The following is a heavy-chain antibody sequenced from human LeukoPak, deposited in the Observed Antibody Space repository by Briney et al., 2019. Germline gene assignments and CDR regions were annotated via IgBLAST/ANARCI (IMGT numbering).Heavy chain of an antibody. CDR2: INHSGST. V-gene: IGHV4-34*01. Sequence: SETLSLTCAVYGGSFSGYYWSWIRQPPGKGLEWIGEINHSGSTNYNPSFKSRVTISVDTSKNQFSLKLSSVTAADTAVYYCARVHLWFGGNYFDYWGQGTLVTVSS. CDR3: ARVHLWFGGNYFDY. CDR1: GGSFSGYY. D-gene: IGHD3-10*01. J-gene: IGHJ4*02.